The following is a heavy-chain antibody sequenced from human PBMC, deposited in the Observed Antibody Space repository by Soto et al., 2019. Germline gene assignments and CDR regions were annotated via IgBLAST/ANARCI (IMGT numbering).Heavy chain of an antibody. Sequence: PSETLSLTCAVSGGSISSGGYSWSWIRQPPGKGLEWIGYIYHSGSTYYNPSLKSRVTISVDTSKNQFSLKLSSVTAADTAVYYCASEMKTMGRGVNVNWIDPWGQGALVTVSS. J-gene: IGHJ5*02. CDR3: ASEMKTMGRGVNVNWIDP. V-gene: IGHV4-30-2*01. CDR2: IYHSGST. CDR1: GGSISSGGYS. D-gene: IGHD3-10*01.